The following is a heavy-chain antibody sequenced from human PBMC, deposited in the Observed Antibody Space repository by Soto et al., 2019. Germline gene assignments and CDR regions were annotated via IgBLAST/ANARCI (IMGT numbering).Heavy chain of an antibody. J-gene: IGHJ5*02. Sequence: HPGGSLRLSCAASGFIFSRYWMHWVRQAPEKEPVWVGRINGDGRNTRCTYSVNGRFTISRDNAKNTLYLQMDSLRAEDTAVYYCATEFMAGGRDSNWFDPWGQGTVVTVSS. CDR3: ATEFMAGGRDSNWFDP. D-gene: IGHD3-16*01. CDR2: INGDGRNT. CDR1: GFIFSRYW. V-gene: IGHV3-74*01.